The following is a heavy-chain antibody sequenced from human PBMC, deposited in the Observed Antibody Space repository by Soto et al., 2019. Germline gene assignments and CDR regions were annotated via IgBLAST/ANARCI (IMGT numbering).Heavy chain of an antibody. CDR1: GGSFSGYY. V-gene: IGHV4-34*01. CDR3: ARRNDILTGYSNGWFDP. D-gene: IGHD3-9*01. CDR2: INHNGGT. J-gene: IGHJ5*02. Sequence: QVQLQQWGAGLLKPSETLSLTCAVHGGSFSGYYWNWIRQPPGKGLEWIGEINHNGGTNYNPSLMCRVTISVDSSNKLFSLKMSSMTAADTAVFYCARRNDILTGYSNGWFDPWCQGTLVTVSS.